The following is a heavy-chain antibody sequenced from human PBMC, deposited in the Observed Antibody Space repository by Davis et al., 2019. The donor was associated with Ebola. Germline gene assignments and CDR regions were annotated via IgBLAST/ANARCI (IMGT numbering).Heavy chain of an antibody. CDR2: IKQDGSEK. Sequence: ESLKISCAASGFTFSSYWMSCVRQAPGKGLEWVANIKQDGSEKYYVDSVKGRFTISRDNAKNSLYLQMNSLRDEDTAVYYCARTQYGDYGGDYWGQGTLVTVSS. V-gene: IGHV3-7*01. D-gene: IGHD4-17*01. CDR3: ARTQYGDYGGDY. CDR1: GFTFSSYW. J-gene: IGHJ4*02.